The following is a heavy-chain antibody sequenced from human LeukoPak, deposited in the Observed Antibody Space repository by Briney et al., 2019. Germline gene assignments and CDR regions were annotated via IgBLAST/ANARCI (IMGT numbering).Heavy chain of an antibody. CDR1: GFIFSG. Sequence: GGSLRLSCAASGFIFSGMHWVRQAPGKGLEWVAFIRYDGSDKYYADFVKGRFTISRDNSKNTLYLQMNSLRPEDTAVYYCTRDRPPWANEYWGQGTLVTVSS. D-gene: IGHD1-26*01. CDR2: IRYDGSDK. J-gene: IGHJ4*02. V-gene: IGHV3-30*02. CDR3: TRDRPPWANEY.